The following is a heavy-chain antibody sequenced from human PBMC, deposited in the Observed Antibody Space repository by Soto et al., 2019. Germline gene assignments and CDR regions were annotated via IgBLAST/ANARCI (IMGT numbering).Heavy chain of an antibody. CDR3: ARDRRLPVDYYGMDV. D-gene: IGHD2-15*01. CDR2: IIPIFGTA. CDR1: GGTFSSYA. Sequence: SVKVSCKASGGTFSSYAISWVRQAPGQGPEWMGGIIPIFGTANYAQTFQGRVTITADESTSTAYMELSSLRSEDTAVYYCARDRRLPVDYYGMDVWGQGTTVTVS. J-gene: IGHJ6*02. V-gene: IGHV1-69*13.